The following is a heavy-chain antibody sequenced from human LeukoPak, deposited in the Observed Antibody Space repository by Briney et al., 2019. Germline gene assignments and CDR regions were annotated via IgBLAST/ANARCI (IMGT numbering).Heavy chain of an antibody. CDR3: ARDPYGYSSSWHLFDY. V-gene: IGHV3-30-3*01. CDR1: GFTFSSYA. Sequence: GRSLRLSCAASGFTFSSYAMHWVRQAPGKGLEWVAVISYDGSNKYYADSVKGRFTISRDNSKNTLHLQMNSLRAEDTAVYYCARDPYGYSSSWHLFDYWGQGTLVTVSS. D-gene: IGHD6-13*01. CDR2: ISYDGSNK. J-gene: IGHJ4*02.